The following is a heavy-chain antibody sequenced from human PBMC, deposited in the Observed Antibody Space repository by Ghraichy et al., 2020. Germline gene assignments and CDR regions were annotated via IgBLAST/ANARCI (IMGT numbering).Heavy chain of an antibody. J-gene: IGHJ4*02. Sequence: SETLSLTCAVSGGSISSGGYSWSWIRQPPGKGLEWIGYIYYSGSTYYNPSLKSRVTISVDTSKNQFSLKLSSVTAADTAVYYCARDSGHYDILTGYRALPDYWGQGTLVTVSS. V-gene: IGHV4-30-4*07. D-gene: IGHD3-9*01. CDR1: GGSISSGGYS. CDR2: IYYSGST. CDR3: ARDSGHYDILTGYRALPDY.